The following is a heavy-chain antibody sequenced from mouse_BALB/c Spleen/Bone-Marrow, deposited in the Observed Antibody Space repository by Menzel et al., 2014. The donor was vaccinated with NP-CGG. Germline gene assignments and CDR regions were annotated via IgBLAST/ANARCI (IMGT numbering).Heavy chain of an antibody. J-gene: IGHJ2*01. CDR1: GYTFSSYW. V-gene: IGHV1-87*01. CDR3: ARNFPFDY. Sequence: QVQLKESGAELARPGALVKLSCKASGYTFSSYWMQWVKQRPGQGLEWIGAIYPGDGGTGYTQKFKGKATLTADKSSTTAYMQLSSLTSEDSAVYYCARNFPFDYWGQGTTLTVSS. CDR2: IYPGDGGT.